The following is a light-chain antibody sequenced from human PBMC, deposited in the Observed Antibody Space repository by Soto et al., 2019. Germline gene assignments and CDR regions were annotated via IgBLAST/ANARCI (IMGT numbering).Light chain of an antibody. Sequence: QSVLTQPPSVSGAPGQRGTISCTGSSSNIGAGYDVHWYQQLPGTVPKLFIYGNSNRPSGVPDRFSGSKSGTSASLAITGLQSEDEADYYCQSYDSRLSAYVFGTGTKVTVL. V-gene: IGLV1-40*01. CDR3: QSYDSRLSAYV. J-gene: IGLJ1*01. CDR1: SSNIGAGYD. CDR2: GNS.